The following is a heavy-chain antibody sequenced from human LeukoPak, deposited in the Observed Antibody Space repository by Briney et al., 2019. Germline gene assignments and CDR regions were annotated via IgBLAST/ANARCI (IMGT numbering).Heavy chain of an antibody. J-gene: IGHJ6*03. Sequence: SVKVSCKASGGTFSSYAISWVRQAPGQGLEWMGGIIPIFGTANYAQKFQGRVTITADESTSTAYMELSSLRSEDTAVYYCAGDGVEDDSKLYYYYYMDVWGKGTTVTVSS. D-gene: IGHD3-10*01. V-gene: IGHV1-69*13. CDR2: IIPIFGTA. CDR1: GGTFSSYA. CDR3: AGDGVEDDSKLYYYYYMDV.